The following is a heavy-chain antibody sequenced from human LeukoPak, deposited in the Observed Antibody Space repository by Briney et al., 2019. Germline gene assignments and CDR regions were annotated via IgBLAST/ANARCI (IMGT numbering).Heavy chain of an antibody. CDR3: AKDHDYYNSGPV. D-gene: IGHD3-10*01. CDR1: GFTFSNYG. J-gene: IGHJ3*01. V-gene: IGHV3-23*01. Sequence: PGGSLRLSCAASGFTFSNYGMNWVRQAPGKGLEWVSAISGRADSTYYAGSVKGRFSISRDNSKNTLYLQMNSLRAEDTAVYYCAKDHDYYNSGPVWGQGTMVTVSS. CDR2: ISGRADST.